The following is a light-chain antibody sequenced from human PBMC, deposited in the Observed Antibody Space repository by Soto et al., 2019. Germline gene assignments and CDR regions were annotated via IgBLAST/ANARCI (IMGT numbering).Light chain of an antibody. V-gene: IGKV3-20*01. J-gene: IGKJ1*01. CDR1: QSVSSSY. CDR2: GAS. CDR3: QHYGSSPKWT. Sequence: EIVLTQSPGTLSLSPGERATLSCRASQSVSSSYLAWYQQKPGQAPRLLIYGASSRAIGIPDRFSGRGSGTDFTLTISRLEPEDFAVYYCQHYGSSPKWTFGQGTKVEIK.